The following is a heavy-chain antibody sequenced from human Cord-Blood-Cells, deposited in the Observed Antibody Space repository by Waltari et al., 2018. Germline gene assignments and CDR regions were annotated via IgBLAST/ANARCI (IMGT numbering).Heavy chain of an antibody. CDR3: AIFLSWFGELFDAFDI. CDR2: IYCGGNT. Sequence: EVQLVASGGGLIQPGGSLRHSCAASGFTVSSNYMSWVSQAPGQGLEGVLGIYCGGNTYYADSVKGRFTISRDNSKNTLYLQMNCLRAEDTAVYYCAIFLSWFGELFDAFDIWGQGTMVTVSS. CDR1: GFTVSSNY. V-gene: IGHV3-53*01. D-gene: IGHD3-10*01. J-gene: IGHJ3*02.